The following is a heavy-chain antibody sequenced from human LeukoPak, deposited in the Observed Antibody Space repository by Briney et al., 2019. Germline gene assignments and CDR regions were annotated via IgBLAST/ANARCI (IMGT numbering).Heavy chain of an antibody. CDR1: GFTFSSYA. CDR3: AKGDNWNYVGY. CDR2: ILGSGDTT. V-gene: IGHV3-23*01. D-gene: IGHD1-7*01. Sequence: GGSLRLSCAASGFTFSSYAMSWVRQAPGKGLEWVSGILGSGDTTYYADSVKGRFTTSRDNSKNTLSLQMNSLRAEDTAVYYCAKGDNWNYVGYWGQGTLVTVSS. J-gene: IGHJ4*02.